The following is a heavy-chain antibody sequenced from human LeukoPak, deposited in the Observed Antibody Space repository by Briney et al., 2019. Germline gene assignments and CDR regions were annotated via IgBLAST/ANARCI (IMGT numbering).Heavy chain of an antibody. V-gene: IGHV1-69*05. J-gene: IGHJ5*02. CDR1: GGTFSSYA. CDR3: ARGLTIFGVVNLIGWFDP. CDR2: IIPIFGTA. D-gene: IGHD3-3*01. Sequence: ASVKVSCKASGGTFSSYAISWVRQAPGRGLEWMGGIIPIFGTANYAQKFQGRVTITTDESTSTAYMELSSLRSEDTAVYYCARGLTIFGVVNLIGWFDPWGQGTLVTVSS.